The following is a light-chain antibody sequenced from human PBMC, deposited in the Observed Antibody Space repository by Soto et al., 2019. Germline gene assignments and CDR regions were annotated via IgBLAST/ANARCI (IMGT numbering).Light chain of an antibody. CDR3: SSFTSSDTLVV. CDR2: DVS. J-gene: IGLJ2*01. CDR1: SSDVGGYNF. V-gene: IGLV2-14*03. Sequence: QSVLTQPASVSGSPGQSITISCTGTSSDVGGYNFVSWYQNHPAKAPKLMIYDVSNRPSGVSNRFSGSKSGNTASLTISGLQAEDEAHYSCSSFTSSDTLVVFGGGTKLTVL.